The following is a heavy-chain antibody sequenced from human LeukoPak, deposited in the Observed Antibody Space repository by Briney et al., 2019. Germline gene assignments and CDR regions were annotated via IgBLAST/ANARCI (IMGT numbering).Heavy chain of an antibody. D-gene: IGHD4-17*01. V-gene: IGHV3-11*04. J-gene: IGHJ4*02. CDR2: ISNSGNSI. CDR3: ARLFGAVTTFDY. Sequence: GGSLRLSCAASGFSFSDYYMSWIRQAPGKGLEWVSDISNSGNSIYYADSVRDRFTISRDNAKNSLYLQMNSLGAEDTAVYYCARLFGAVTTFDYWGQGALVTVSS. CDR1: GFSFSDYY.